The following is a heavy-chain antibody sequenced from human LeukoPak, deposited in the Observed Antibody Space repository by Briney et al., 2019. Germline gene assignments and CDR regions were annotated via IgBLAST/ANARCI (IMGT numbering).Heavy chain of an antibody. V-gene: IGHV3-23*01. Sequence: PGGSLRLSCAASGFTFSSYAMSWVRQAPGKGLEWVSAISGSRTYYADSVKGRFTISRGNSKNTLSLQMNSLRAEDTAVYYCAKVFRKDGDFHLFDYWGQGTLVTVSS. D-gene: IGHD4-17*01. CDR3: AKVFRKDGDFHLFDY. CDR2: ISGSRT. CDR1: GFTFSSYA. J-gene: IGHJ4*02.